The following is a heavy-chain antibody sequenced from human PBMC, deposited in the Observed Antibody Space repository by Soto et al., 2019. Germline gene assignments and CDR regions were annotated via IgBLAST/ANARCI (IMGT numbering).Heavy chain of an antibody. CDR1: GDSISSGGSY. J-gene: IGHJ4*02. CDR2: IFYSGSF. V-gene: IGHV4-31*03. D-gene: IGHD3-3*01. CDR3: ERAPETPTIFGVVRPYFFNH. Sequence: PSETLSLTCTVAGDSISSGGSYWNWIRQRPGKGLEWMGYIFYSGSFYYTPSLRGRVMMSADTSKNQFYLRLSSVTAADTAVYYCERAPETPTIFGVVRPYFFNHWGQGTLVPVSS.